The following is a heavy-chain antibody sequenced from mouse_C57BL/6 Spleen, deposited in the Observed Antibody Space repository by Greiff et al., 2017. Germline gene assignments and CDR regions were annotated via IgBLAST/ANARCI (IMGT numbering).Heavy chain of an antibody. D-gene: IGHD2-3*01. CDR1: GFTFSSYA. V-gene: IGHV5-4*01. J-gene: IGHJ4*01. CDR2: ISDGGSYT. Sequence: EVQGVESGGGLVKPGGSLKLSCAASGFTFSSYAMSWVRQTPEKRLEWVATISDGGSYTYYPDNVKGRFTISRDNAKNNLYLQMSHLKSEDTAMYYCARDDDYDAMDYWGQGTSATVSS. CDR3: ARDDDYDAMDY.